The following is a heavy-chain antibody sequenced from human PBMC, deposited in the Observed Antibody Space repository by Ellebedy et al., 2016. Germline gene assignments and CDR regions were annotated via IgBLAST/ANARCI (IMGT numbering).Heavy chain of an antibody. CDR2: FDPEDGET. CDR1: GYTLTELS. V-gene: IGHV1-24*01. Sequence: ASVKVSXKVSGYTLTELSMHWVRQAPGKGLEWMGGFDPEDGETIYAQKFQGRVTMTEDTSTDTAYMELSSLRSEDTAVYYCATKELRLGELSFDYWGQGTLVTVSS. D-gene: IGHD3-16*02. CDR3: ATKELRLGELSFDY. J-gene: IGHJ4*02.